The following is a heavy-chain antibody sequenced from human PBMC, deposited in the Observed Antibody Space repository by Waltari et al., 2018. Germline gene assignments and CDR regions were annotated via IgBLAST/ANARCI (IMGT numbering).Heavy chain of an antibody. CDR1: GGSISSYY. CDR3: ARVMQFYDILTGYYPVYFDY. CDR2: IYYSGST. V-gene: IGHV4-59*01. D-gene: IGHD3-9*01. Sequence: QVQLQESGPGLVKPSETLYLTCTVSGGSISSYYWSWIRQPPGKALEWIGYIYYSGSTNYNPSLKSRVTISVDTSKNQFSLKLSSVTAADTAVYYCARVMQFYDILTGYYPVYFDYWGQGTLVTVSS. J-gene: IGHJ4*02.